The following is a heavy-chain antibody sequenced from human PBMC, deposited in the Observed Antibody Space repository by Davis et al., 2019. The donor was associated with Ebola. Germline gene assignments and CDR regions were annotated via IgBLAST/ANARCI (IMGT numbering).Heavy chain of an antibody. J-gene: IGHJ3*02. D-gene: IGHD3-9*01. Sequence: GESLKISCAASGFTFGSSWMHWVRQAPGKGLVWVSRMNTDGSITSYADSVKGRFTISRDNAKNMLYLQMNSLRAEDTAVYYCAKSGPYFDPPLIQGYAFDIWGQGTMVTVSS. V-gene: IGHV3-74*01. CDR2: MNTDGSIT. CDR3: AKSGPYFDPPLIQGYAFDI. CDR1: GFTFGSSW.